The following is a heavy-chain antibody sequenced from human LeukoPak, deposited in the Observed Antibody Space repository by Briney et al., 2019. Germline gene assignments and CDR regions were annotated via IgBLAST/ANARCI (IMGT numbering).Heavy chain of an antibody. J-gene: IGHJ4*02. CDR2: IDAKSGGT. Sequence: ASVNLSCKASGYTFTGHYMHWVRQAPGPRLEWLGWIDAKSGGTKYEQRFQGRVTMTRDTSINTGYMEVSSLTSDDTAVYYCARWRGYSSGWSGPFDDWGQGTLVTVS. D-gene: IGHD6-13*01. V-gene: IGHV1-2*02. CDR3: ARWRGYSSGWSGPFDD. CDR1: GYTFTGHY.